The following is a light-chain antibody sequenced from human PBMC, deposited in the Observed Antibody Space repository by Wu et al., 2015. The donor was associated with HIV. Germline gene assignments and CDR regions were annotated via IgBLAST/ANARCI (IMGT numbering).Light chain of an antibody. Sequence: EIVLTQSPGTLSLSPGERATLSCRASQSLTNNYLAWYQQKPGQAPRLLVYGASSRATGIPDRFSGSGSGTDSTLTISRLEPEDFAVYYCQQYRNSPLTFGGGTKVEIK. V-gene: IGKV3-20*01. CDR3: QQYRNSPLT. J-gene: IGKJ4*01. CDR2: GAS. CDR1: QSLTNNY.